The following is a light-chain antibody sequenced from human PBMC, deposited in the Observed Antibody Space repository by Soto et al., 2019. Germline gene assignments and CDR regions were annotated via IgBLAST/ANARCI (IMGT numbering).Light chain of an antibody. CDR1: QSVSNSS. J-gene: IGKJ2*01. V-gene: IGKV3-20*01. CDR3: QVYGNSPMYT. Sequence: EIVLTQSPGTLSLSPGERATFSCRASQSVSNSSLAWYHQKPGQAPRLLLFAASRRATGIPDTFSGSGSGTDCTLTISRLEPEDFAVYYCQVYGNSPMYTFGQGTRLEIK. CDR2: AAS.